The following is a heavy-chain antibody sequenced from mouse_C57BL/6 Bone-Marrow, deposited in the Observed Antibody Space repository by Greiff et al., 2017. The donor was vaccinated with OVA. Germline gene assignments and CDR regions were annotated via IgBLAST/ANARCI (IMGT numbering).Heavy chain of an antibody. Sequence: QVQLQQPGAELVKPGASVKLSCKASGYTFTSYWMQWVKQRPGQGLEWIGEIDPSDSYTNYNQKFKGKATLTVDTSSSTAYMQLSSLTSEDTAVYYCARRTAQVYYAMDYWGQGTSVTVSS. CDR2: IDPSDSYT. J-gene: IGHJ4*01. CDR3: ARRTAQVYYAMDY. D-gene: IGHD3-2*02. CDR1: GYTFTSYW. V-gene: IGHV1-50*01.